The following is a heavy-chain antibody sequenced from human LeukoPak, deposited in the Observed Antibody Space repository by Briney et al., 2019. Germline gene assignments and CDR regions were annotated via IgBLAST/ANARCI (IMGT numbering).Heavy chain of an antibody. CDR1: GFAFSSYA. CDR2: ISSNGGST. J-gene: IGHJ6*02. V-gene: IGHV3-64D*06. D-gene: IGHD6-19*01. CDR3: VKDLGGWYGDYYYGMGV. Sequence: GGSLRLSCSASGFAFSSYAMHWVRQAPGKGLEYVSAISSNGGSTYYADSVKGRFTISRDNSKNTLYLQMSSLRAEDTAVYYCVKDLGGWYGDYYYGMGVWGQGTTVTVSS.